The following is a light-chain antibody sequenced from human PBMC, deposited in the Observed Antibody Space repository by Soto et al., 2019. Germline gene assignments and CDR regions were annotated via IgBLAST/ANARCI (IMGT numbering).Light chain of an antibody. J-gene: IGLJ1*01. CDR2: DVN. CDR3: SSYTGETTYV. Sequence: QSVLTQPASVSGSPGHSIAISCTGSSSDIGAYNYVFWYQQHPGKAPKLMIYDVNNRPSGVSDRFSGSKSGNTASLTISGLQAENGADYYCSSYTGETTYVLGTGTKSPS. CDR1: SSDIGAYNY. V-gene: IGLV2-14*03.